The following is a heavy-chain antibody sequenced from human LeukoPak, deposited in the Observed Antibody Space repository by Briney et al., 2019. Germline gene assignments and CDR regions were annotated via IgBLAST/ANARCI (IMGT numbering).Heavy chain of an antibody. V-gene: IGHV4-39*07. D-gene: IGHD2-15*01. Sequence: PSETLSLTCTVSGGSISSSSYYWGWIRQPPGKGLEWIGSIYYSGSTYYNPSLKSRVTISVDTSKNQFSLKLSSVTAAGTAVYYCARGRVVVAATRFDYWGQGTLVTVSS. J-gene: IGHJ4*02. CDR1: GGSISSSSYY. CDR3: ARGRVVVAATRFDY. CDR2: IYYSGST.